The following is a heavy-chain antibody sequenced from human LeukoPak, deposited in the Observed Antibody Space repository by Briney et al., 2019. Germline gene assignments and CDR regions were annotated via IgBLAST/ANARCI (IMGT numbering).Heavy chain of an antibody. Sequence: ASVKVSCKASGYTFTGYYMHWVRQAPGQGLEWMGWINPNSGDTNYAQKFQGRVTMTRDTSISTAYTELRSLRSDDTAVYYCATVSYGDYGLFDYWGQGTLVTVSS. J-gene: IGHJ4*02. D-gene: IGHD4-17*01. CDR1: GYTFTGYY. CDR2: INPNSGDT. V-gene: IGHV1-2*02. CDR3: ATVSYGDYGLFDY.